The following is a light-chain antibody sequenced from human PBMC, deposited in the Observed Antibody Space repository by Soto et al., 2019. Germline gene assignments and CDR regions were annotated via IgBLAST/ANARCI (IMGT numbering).Light chain of an antibody. CDR1: QSLITRY. Sequence: IVLTQSPGTLSLFPGERATLSCRASQSLITRYLAWYQRKPGQAPRLLIYGASSRATGIPDRFSGSGSGTDFTLTISRLEPEDFAVYSCQQYGTSPTFGQGTRLEIK. V-gene: IGKV3-20*01. J-gene: IGKJ5*01. CDR2: GAS. CDR3: QQYGTSPT.